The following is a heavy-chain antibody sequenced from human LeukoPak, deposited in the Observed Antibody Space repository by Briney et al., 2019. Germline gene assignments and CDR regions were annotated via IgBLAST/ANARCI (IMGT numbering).Heavy chain of an antibody. CDR1: GFIFGDYW. D-gene: IGHD3-22*01. Sequence: GGSLKLSCVASGFIFGDYWMRWVRQAPGKGLEWVATINQNGGVKYYVDSVKGRFTISRDNSKNTQYLQMNSLRVEDTAVYYCAKVGSGYYDHLDFWGQGILVTVSS. CDR3: AKVGSGYYDHLDF. J-gene: IGHJ4*02. V-gene: IGHV3-7*03. CDR2: INQNGGVK.